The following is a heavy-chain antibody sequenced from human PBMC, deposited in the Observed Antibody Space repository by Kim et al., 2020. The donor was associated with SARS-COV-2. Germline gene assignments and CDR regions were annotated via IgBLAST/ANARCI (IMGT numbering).Heavy chain of an antibody. CDR1: GFTFSSYE. J-gene: IGHJ4*02. Sequence: GGSLRLSCAASGFTFSSYEMNWVRQAPGKGLEWVSYISSSGSTIYYADSVKGRFTISRDNAKNSLYLQMNSLRAEDTAVYYCARDLSGWGGYDSSPDYWGQGTLVTVSS. CDR2: ISSSGSTI. CDR3: ARDLSGWGGYDSSPDY. D-gene: IGHD5-12*01. V-gene: IGHV3-48*03.